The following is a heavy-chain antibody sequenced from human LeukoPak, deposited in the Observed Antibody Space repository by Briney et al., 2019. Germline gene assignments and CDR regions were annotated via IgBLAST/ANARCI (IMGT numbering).Heavy chain of an antibody. V-gene: IGHV4-34*01. D-gene: IGHD2-2*01. CDR1: GGSFSGYY. CDR2: INHSGST. J-gene: IGHJ5*02. Sequence: PSETLSLTCAVYGGSFSGYYWSWIRQPPGKGLEWIGEINHSGSTNYNPSLKSRVTISVDTPKNQFSLKLSSVPAADTAVYYCARRLGCSSTSCRNRNGRKYNWFDPWGQGTLVTVSS. CDR3: ARRLGCSSTSCRNRNGRKYNWFDP.